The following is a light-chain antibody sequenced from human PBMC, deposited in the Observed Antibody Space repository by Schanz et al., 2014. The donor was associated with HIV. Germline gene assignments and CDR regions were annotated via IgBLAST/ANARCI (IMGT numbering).Light chain of an antibody. V-gene: IGLV1-40*01. J-gene: IGLJ2*01. Sequence: QSVLTQPPSVSGAPGQRITISCTGSSSNIGAGYDVHWYQQVPGTAPKLLISGNNNRPSGVPDRFSGSKSGTSASLAITGLQAEDEADYYCQSYDSGLSGILFGGGTQLTVL. CDR2: GNN. CDR1: SSNIGAGYD. CDR3: QSYDSGLSGIL.